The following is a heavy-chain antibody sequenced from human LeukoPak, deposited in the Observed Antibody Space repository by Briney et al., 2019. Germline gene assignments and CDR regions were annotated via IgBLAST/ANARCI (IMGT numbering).Heavy chain of an antibody. D-gene: IGHD3-22*01. CDR3: ARGTYYYDSSGYYFDY. Sequence: SGGSLRLSCAASGFTFSSYAMSWIRQAPGKGLEWVSYISSSGSTIYYADSVKGRFTISRDNAKNSLYLQMNSLRAEDTAVYYCARGTYYYDSSGYYFDYWGQGTLVTVSS. V-gene: IGHV3-11*04. CDR1: GFTFSSYA. CDR2: ISSSGSTI. J-gene: IGHJ4*02.